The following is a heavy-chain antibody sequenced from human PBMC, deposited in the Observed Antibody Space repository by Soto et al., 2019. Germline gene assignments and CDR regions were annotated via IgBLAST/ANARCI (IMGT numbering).Heavy chain of an antibody. CDR3: ARKFGSGWRYYYGMDV. J-gene: IGHJ6*02. D-gene: IGHD6-19*01. Sequence: QVQLQQWGAGLLKPSETLSLTCAVYGGSFSGYYWSWIRQPPGKGLEWIGEINHSGSTNYNPSLKSRVTISVDTSKNQFSLKLSSVTAADTAVYYCARKFGSGWRYYYGMDVWGQGTTVTVSS. CDR1: GGSFSGYY. V-gene: IGHV4-34*01. CDR2: INHSGST.